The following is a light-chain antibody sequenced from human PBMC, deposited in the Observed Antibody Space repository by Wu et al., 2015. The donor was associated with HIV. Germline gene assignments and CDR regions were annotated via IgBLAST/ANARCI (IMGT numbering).Light chain of an antibody. J-gene: IGKJ1*01. CDR1: QDIRNE. Sequence: IQMTQSPSSLSAFVGDRVTITCRASQDIRNEVGWYQQKPGKAPKLLIYAASSLQSGVPSRFSGSGFGTDFTLTISSLQPEDFATYYCLQDLTYPRTFGQGTQVENK. CDR3: LQDLTYPRT. V-gene: IGKV1-6*01. CDR2: AAS.